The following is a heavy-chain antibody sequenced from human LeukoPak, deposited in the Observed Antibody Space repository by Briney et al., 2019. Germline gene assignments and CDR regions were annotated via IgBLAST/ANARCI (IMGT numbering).Heavy chain of an antibody. CDR3: ARSPTYYYDSSGEPWTYYFDY. J-gene: IGHJ4*02. CDR2: IFYSGST. D-gene: IGHD3-22*01. V-gene: IGHV4-39*07. Sequence: SETLSLTCTVSGGSISTSNYYWGWIRQPPGKGLEWIGNIFYSGSTYYSPSLRSRVTISVDTSKNQFSLKLSSVTAADTAVYYCARSPTYYYDSSGEPWTYYFDYWGQGTLVTVSS. CDR1: GGSISTSNYY.